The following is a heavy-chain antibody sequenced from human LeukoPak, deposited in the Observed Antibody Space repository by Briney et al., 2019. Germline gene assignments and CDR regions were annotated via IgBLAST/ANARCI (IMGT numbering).Heavy chain of an antibody. D-gene: IGHD3-9*01. Sequence: GQSLKISCKGSGYSFTSYWIAGVRQMPGKGLEWMGVIYPADAHTRYSPSFRGQVSISAAKSISTAYLRWAGLNASDTAWYYCARHSSEGYVLRSFDWLGHYMAVWGKGSTVTVSS. CDR2: IYPADAHT. V-gene: IGHV5-51*01. CDR1: GYSFTSYW. J-gene: IGHJ6*03. CDR3: ARHSSEGYVLRSFDWLGHYMAV.